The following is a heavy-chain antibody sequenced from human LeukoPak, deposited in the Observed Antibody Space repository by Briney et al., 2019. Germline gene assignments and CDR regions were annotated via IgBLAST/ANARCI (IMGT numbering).Heavy chain of an antibody. Sequence: ASVKVSCKASGYTXTDYYIHWLRQAPGQGLEWMGWINHNSGGTDYAQKFQGRVTMTRDTSISSAYMELSRLRSDDTAAYYCAREVAVAGTGWLGSAWGQGTLVTVSS. V-gene: IGHV1-2*02. CDR3: AREVAVAGTGWLGSA. J-gene: IGHJ5*02. D-gene: IGHD6-13*01. CDR1: GYTXTDYY. CDR2: INHNSGGT.